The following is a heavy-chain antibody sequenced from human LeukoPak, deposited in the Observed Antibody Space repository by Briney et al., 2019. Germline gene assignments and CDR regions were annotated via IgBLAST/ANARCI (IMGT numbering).Heavy chain of an antibody. CDR2: ISDRGGRT. D-gene: IGHD2-8*02. J-gene: IGHJ4*02. Sequence: GSLRLSCADSGITLRNYGMCWVCPGLGKGLERDAAISDRGGRTNYADSVKGRFTISRDTSTNTRCLRMNRLRAEDTAVYFCAKRGGVIRVILVGFHKEAYYLDSWGQGARVTVSS. CDR1: GITLRNYG. V-gene: IGHV3-23*01. CDR3: AKRGGVIRVILVGFHKEAYYLDS.